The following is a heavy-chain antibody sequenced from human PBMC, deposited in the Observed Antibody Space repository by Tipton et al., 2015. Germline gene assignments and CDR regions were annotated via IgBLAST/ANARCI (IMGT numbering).Heavy chain of an antibody. Sequence: TLSLTCTVSGGSVTSGSYYWSWIRQPPGKRLEWIGYIDFRGSTEYNPSVKSRVSISVDRSKNQFSLTLNSVAAADTAVYYCARERENSYGSFDHWGQGSLVTVSS. CDR1: GGSVTSGSYY. J-gene: IGHJ4*02. CDR3: ARERENSYGSFDH. D-gene: IGHD3-16*01. V-gene: IGHV4-61*01. CDR2: IDFRGST.